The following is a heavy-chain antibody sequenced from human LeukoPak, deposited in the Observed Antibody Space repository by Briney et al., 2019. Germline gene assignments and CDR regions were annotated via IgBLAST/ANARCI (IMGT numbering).Heavy chain of an antibody. J-gene: IGHJ6*03. Sequence: GESLKISCEGSGYSFTSYWIGWVRQMPGKGLEWMGIIYPGDSDTGYSPSFQGQATISADKSISTAYLQWSSLKASDTAMYYCARHAQYDFWSGYNYYYYYMDVWGKGTTVTVSS. CDR1: GYSFTSYW. D-gene: IGHD3-3*01. CDR3: ARHAQYDFWSGYNYYYYYMDV. V-gene: IGHV5-51*01. CDR2: IYPGDSDT.